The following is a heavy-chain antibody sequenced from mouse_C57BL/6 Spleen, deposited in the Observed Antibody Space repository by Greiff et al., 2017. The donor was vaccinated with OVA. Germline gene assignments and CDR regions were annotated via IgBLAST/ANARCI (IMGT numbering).Heavy chain of an antibody. D-gene: IGHD2-2*01. CDR1: GFTFSSYG. Sequence: VQLKESGGDLVKPGGSLKLSCAASGFTFSSYGMSWVRQTPDKRLEWVATISSGGSYTYYPDSVKGRFTISRDNAKNTLYLQMSSLKSEDTAMYYCARPMVTTVALDYWGQGTTLTVSS. J-gene: IGHJ2*01. CDR3: ARPMVTTVALDY. CDR2: ISSGGSYT. V-gene: IGHV5-6*01.